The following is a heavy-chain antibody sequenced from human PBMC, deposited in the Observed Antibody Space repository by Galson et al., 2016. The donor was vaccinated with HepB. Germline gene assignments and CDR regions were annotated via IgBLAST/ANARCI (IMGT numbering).Heavy chain of an antibody. Sequence: PALVTPTQTLTLTCTFTGISLSTSRMSVSWFRQPPGKAPELLELIDWADNKYYRTSLNTTLTISKDTSKTQVVRTMAHMNPVDTATYYCVRIGDNSGYYADDSDMWGQGTMVTVSS. CDR2: IDWADNK. V-gene: IGHV2-70*01. CDR3: VRIGDNSGYYADDSDM. J-gene: IGHJ3*02. CDR1: GISLSTSRMS. D-gene: IGHD5-12*01.